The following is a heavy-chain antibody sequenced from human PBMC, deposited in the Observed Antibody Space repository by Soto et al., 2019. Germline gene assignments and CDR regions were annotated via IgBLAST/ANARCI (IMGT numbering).Heavy chain of an antibody. V-gene: IGHV3-48*01. J-gene: IGHJ2*01. Sequence: EVQLVESGGGFVQPGGSLRLSCAASGFTFSSYSMNWVRQAPGKGLEWVSYISSSSSIIYYADSVKGRFTISRDNAKNSLYLQMNSLRAEDAAVYYCARDFGSGKRYFDLWGRGTLVTVSS. CDR1: GFTFSSYS. CDR2: ISSSSSII. D-gene: IGHD3-10*01. CDR3: ARDFGSGKRYFDL.